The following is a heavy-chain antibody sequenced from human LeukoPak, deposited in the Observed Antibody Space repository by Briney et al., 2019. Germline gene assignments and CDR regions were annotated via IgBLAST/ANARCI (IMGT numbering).Heavy chain of an antibody. CDR3: ARRHVEYSSSSDPYYFDY. J-gene: IGHJ4*02. CDR1: GGSISNYY. CDR2: ISYSGDT. D-gene: IGHD6-6*01. Sequence: PSETLSLTCTVSGGSISNYYWNWIRQPPGKGLEWLGYISYSGDTKYNPSLNSRVTISLVTSKNQFSLKLSSLTAADTAVYYCARRHVEYSSSSDPYYFDYWGQGTLVTVSS. V-gene: IGHV4-59*01.